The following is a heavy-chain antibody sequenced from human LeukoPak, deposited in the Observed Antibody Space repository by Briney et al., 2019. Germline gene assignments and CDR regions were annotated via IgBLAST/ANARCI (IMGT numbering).Heavy chain of an antibody. CDR1: GFTVSSNY. J-gene: IGHJ3*02. CDR3: ARDAPWFGDGAYGFDI. CDR2: IYSGGST. Sequence: GGSLRLSCAASGFTVSSNYMSWVRQAPGKGLEWVSVIYSGGSTYYADSVKGRFTISRDNSKNTLYLQMNSLRAEDTAVHYCARDAPWFGDGAYGFDIWGQGTMVTVSS. D-gene: IGHD3-10*01. V-gene: IGHV3-66*01.